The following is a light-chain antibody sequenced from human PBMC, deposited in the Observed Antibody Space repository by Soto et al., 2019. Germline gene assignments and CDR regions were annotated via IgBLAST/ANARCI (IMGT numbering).Light chain of an antibody. CDR1: SSDIGGYSY. J-gene: IGLJ3*02. V-gene: IGLV2-8*01. CDR2: EVT. Sequence: QSALTQPPSASGSPGQSVTISCTGTSSDIGGYSYVAWYQQHPGKAPKLIIYEVTKRPSGVPDRFYGSKSGNTASLTVSGLQAEDEADYYCGSYRGSNNWGVFGGGTKLTVL. CDR3: GSYRGSNNWGV.